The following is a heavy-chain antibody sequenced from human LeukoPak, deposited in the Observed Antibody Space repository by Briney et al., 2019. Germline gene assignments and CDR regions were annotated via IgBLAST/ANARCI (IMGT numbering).Heavy chain of an antibody. Sequence: GGSLRLSCTASGFTFGDYAMSWFRQAPGKGLEWVGFIRSKAYGGTTEYAASVKGRFTISRDDSKSIAYLQMNSLQTEDTALYYCTRGHYYDSSGYKPGFFDYWGQGTLVTVSS. J-gene: IGHJ4*02. CDR1: GFTFGDYA. CDR2: IRSKAYGGTT. D-gene: IGHD3-22*01. V-gene: IGHV3-49*03. CDR3: TRGHYYDSSGYKPGFFDY.